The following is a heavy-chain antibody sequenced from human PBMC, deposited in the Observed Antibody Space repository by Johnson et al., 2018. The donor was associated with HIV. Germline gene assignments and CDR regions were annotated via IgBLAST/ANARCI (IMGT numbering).Heavy chain of an antibody. CDR2: IFSGGTT. J-gene: IGHJ3*02. Sequence: VQLVESGGGLVQPGGSLRLSCAASGFTVSSNYMSWVRQAPGKGLEWVSVIFSGGTTYYADSVKGRFTLSRDNSKNTLYLQMNSLRAEDTAVFYCAREYYYDSSGYYDEVSRAFDIWGQGTMVTVSS. V-gene: IGHV3-66*01. D-gene: IGHD3-22*01. CDR1: GFTVSSNY. CDR3: AREYYYDSSGYYDEVSRAFDI.